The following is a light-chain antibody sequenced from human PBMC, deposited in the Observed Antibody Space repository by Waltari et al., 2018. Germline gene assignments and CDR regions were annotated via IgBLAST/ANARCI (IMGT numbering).Light chain of an antibody. V-gene: IGKV1-33*01. Sequence: DIQMTQSPPSLSASVGDRVTISYRASQDITNYLNWYQQNPGKAPKLLISDASNLQTGVPSRFSGSGSGAHFALTISSLQPEDIGTYYCQQYSILPLTFGGGTKVE. CDR3: QQYSILPLT. CDR2: DAS. CDR1: QDITNY. J-gene: IGKJ4*01.